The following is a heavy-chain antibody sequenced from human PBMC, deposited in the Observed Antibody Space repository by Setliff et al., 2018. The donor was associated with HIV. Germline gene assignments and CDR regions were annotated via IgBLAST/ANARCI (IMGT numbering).Heavy chain of an antibody. CDR2: IYSNGNT. CDR1: GASISSHY. D-gene: IGHD3-3*01. CDR3: TRRINFGSGYYKDHAFDL. V-gene: IGHV4-4*07. J-gene: IGHJ3*01. Sequence: SETLSLTCTVSGASISSHYWSWLRQPAGKGLEWIGRIYSNGNTDYNPSLKSRVTISVDTSKNQFSLRLTSVTAADTAIYFCTRRINFGSGYYKDHAFDLWGQGTMVTVS.